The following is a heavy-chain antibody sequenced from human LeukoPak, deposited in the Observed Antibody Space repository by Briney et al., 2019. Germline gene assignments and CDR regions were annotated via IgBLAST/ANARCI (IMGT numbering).Heavy chain of an antibody. CDR3: ARDSSGYSLFDY. Sequence: SETLSLTCTVSGGSISGGGYYWTWIRQLPGQGLEWIGYIYYSGSTYYNPSLRSRVTISVDTSKDQFSLMLSSVTAADTAVYYCARDSSGYSLFDYWGRGTLVTVSS. V-gene: IGHV4-31*03. D-gene: IGHD3-22*01. J-gene: IGHJ4*02. CDR2: IYYSGST. CDR1: GGSISGGGYY.